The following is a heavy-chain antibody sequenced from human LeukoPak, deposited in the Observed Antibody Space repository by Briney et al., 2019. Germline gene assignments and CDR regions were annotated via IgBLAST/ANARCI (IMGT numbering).Heavy chain of an antibody. Sequence: SETLSLTCAVYGGPFSHYYWTWIRQRPGKGLERIGEINESGSTNYDPSLKSRVTISVDTSKNHFSLNLTSVTAADTAVYYCASRIGRYLYYFGMDVWGQGTTVTVSS. V-gene: IGHV4-34*01. CDR3: ASRIGRYLYYFGMDV. CDR2: INESGST. CDR1: GGPFSHYY. D-gene: IGHD1-26*01. J-gene: IGHJ6*02.